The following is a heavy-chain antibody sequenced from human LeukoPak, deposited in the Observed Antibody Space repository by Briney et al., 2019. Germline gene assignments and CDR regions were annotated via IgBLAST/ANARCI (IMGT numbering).Heavy chain of an antibody. J-gene: IGHJ6*02. CDR1: GGSISSGGYY. D-gene: IGHD4-17*01. V-gene: IGHV4-31*03. Sequence: SETLSLTCTVSGGSISSGGYYWSWIRQHPGKGLEWIGYIYYSGSTYYNPSLKSRVTISVDTSKNQFSLKLSSVTAADTAVYYCARGTTVTTDYYYGMDVWGQGTTVTVSS. CDR2: IYYSGST. CDR3: ARGTTVTTDYYYGMDV.